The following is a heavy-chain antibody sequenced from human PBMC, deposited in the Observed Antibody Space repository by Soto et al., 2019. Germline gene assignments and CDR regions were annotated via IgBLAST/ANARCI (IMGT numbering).Heavy chain of an antibody. Sequence: PGGSLSLSYAASGFTFSSYAMSWVRQAPGKGLEWVSAISGSGGSTYYADSVKGRFTISRDNSKNTLYLQMNSLRAEDTAVYYCAKDTPPREQWLVQGAFDIWGQGTMVNVSS. V-gene: IGHV3-23*01. J-gene: IGHJ3*02. D-gene: IGHD6-19*01. CDR3: AKDTPPREQWLVQGAFDI. CDR1: GFTFSSYA. CDR2: ISGSGGST.